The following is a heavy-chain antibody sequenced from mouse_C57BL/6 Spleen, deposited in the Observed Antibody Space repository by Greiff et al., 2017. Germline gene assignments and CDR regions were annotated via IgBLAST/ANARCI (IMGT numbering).Heavy chain of an antibody. Sequence: QVQLKESGPELVKPGASVKISCKASGYAFSSSWMNWVKQRPGKGLEWIGRIYPGDGDTNYNGKFKGKATLTADKSSSTAYMQLSSLTSEDSAVYFCARESVALLRYDYWGQGTTLTVAS. D-gene: IGHD1-2*01. V-gene: IGHV1-82*01. CDR3: ARESVALLRYDY. CDR1: GYAFSSSW. CDR2: IYPGDGDT. J-gene: IGHJ2*01.